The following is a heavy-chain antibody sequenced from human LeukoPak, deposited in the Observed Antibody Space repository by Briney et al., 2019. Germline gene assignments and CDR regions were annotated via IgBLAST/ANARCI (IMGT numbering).Heavy chain of an antibody. CDR2: IYSGASS. J-gene: IGHJ4*02. D-gene: IGHD5-24*01. Sequence: AGSLTLFCAASGFTVSSNYMSWIRQAPGQGLDWVSVIYSGASSDYAVSVKRRFITRRDNSKHTLYLQMNSLTGEDTAVYNCARGGDGYNFSFDYWGQGTLVTVSS. CDR1: GFTVSSNY. CDR3: ARGGDGYNFSFDY. V-gene: IGHV3-66*01.